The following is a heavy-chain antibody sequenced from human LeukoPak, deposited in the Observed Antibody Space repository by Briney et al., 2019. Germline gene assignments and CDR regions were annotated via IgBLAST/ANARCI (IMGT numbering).Heavy chain of an antibody. CDR3: AKGYRLYQLLTWFDP. J-gene: IGHJ5*02. V-gene: IGHV3-9*01. CDR2: ISWNSGSI. CDR1: GFTFDDYA. Sequence: PGRSLRLSRAASGFTFDDYAIHWVRQAPGKGLEWVSGISWNSGSIGYADSVKGRFTISRDNAKNSLYLQMNSLRAEDTALYYCAKGYRLYQLLTWFDPWGQGTLVTVSS. D-gene: IGHD2-2*01.